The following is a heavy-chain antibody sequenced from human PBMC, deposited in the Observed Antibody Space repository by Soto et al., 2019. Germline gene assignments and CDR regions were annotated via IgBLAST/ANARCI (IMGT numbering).Heavy chain of an antibody. CDR1: GDSITNNHW. Sequence: QMQLREAGPGLVKPSGTLSLTCTVYGDSITNNHWCSWVRHPPGKGPELIGEIYHTGIANYNPSLESRVAFSVDKSKTQFSLMLTSVTAADTAVYYCVSKLGPYYYGLDVWGQGTTVTVSS. V-gene: IGHV4-4*02. CDR2: IYHTGIA. J-gene: IGHJ6*01. D-gene: IGHD3-16*01. CDR3: VSKLGPYYYGLDV.